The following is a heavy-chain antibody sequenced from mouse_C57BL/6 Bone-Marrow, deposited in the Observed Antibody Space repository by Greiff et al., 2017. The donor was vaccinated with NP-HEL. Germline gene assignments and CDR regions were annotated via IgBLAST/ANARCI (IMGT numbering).Heavy chain of an antibody. J-gene: IGHJ1*03. Sequence: VQLQESGAELARPGASVKLSCKASGYTFTSYGISWMKQRTGQGLEWIGEIYPRSGNTYYNEKFKGKATLTADKSSSTAYMELRSLTSEDSAVYFCARGGYGSSYWYFDVWGTGTTVTVSS. D-gene: IGHD1-1*01. V-gene: IGHV1-81*01. CDR2: IYPRSGNT. CDR3: ARGGYGSSYWYFDV. CDR1: GYTFTSYG.